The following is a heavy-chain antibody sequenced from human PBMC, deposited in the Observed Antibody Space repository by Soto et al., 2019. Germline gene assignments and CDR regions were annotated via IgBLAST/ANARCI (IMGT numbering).Heavy chain of an antibody. V-gene: IGHV3-11*01. CDR1: GFTFSDYY. D-gene: IGHD3-10*01. J-gene: IGHJ6*03. Sequence: PGGSLRLSCAASGFTFSDYYMSWIRQAPGKGLEWVSYISSSGSTIYYADSVKGRFTISRDNAKNSLYLQMNSLRAEDTAVYYCARDRWFGELSGRPDTGYYYYYMDVWGKGTTVTVSS. CDR3: ARDRWFGELSGRPDTGYYYYYMDV. CDR2: ISSSGSTI.